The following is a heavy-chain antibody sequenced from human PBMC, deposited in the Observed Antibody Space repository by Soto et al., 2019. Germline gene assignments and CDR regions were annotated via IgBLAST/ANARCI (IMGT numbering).Heavy chain of an antibody. CDR2: IYYSGST. CDR1: GGYISSYY. V-gene: IGHV4-59*01. D-gene: IGHD2-21*01. Sequence: QVQLQESGPGLVKPSETLSLTCTVSGGYISSYYWSWIRQPPGKGLEWIGYIYYSGSTNYNPSLKSRVTISVDTSKNQFSLKLSSVTAADTAVYYCARGSLWGPPDYWGQVTLVTVSS. CDR3: ARGSLWGPPDY. J-gene: IGHJ4*02.